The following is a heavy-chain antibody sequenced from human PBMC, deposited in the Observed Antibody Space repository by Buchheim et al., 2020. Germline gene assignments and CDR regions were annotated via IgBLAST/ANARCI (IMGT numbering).Heavy chain of an antibody. D-gene: IGHD1-26*01. Sequence: EVQLVESGGGLLQPGGSLRLSCAASGFTFSSYSMNWVRQAPGKGLEWISYISRSNSTIYYADSVKGRFTVSRDNAKNSLYLQMNSLRVEDTAVYYCAREPSRSGSYGFDYWGQGTL. V-gene: IGHV3-48*01. CDR3: AREPSRSGSYGFDY. CDR2: ISRSNSTI. J-gene: IGHJ4*02. CDR1: GFTFSSYS.